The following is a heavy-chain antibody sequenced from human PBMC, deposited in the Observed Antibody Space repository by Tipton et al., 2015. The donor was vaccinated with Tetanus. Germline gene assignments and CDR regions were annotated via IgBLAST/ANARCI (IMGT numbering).Heavy chain of an antibody. J-gene: IGHJ4*02. V-gene: IGHV3-9*01. CDR3: AKDMGGDYGSGSYSSFDY. CDR2: ISWNSGSI. Sequence: SLRLSCAASGFTFDDYDMHWVRQAPGKGLEWVSGISWNSGSIGYADSVKCRFTISSENAKNSLYLQMNSLRAEDTALYYCAKDMGGDYGSGSYSSFDYWGQGTLVTVSS. CDR1: GFTFDDYD. D-gene: IGHD3-10*01.